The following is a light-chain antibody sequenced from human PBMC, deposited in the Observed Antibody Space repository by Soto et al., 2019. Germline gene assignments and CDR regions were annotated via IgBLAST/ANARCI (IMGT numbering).Light chain of an antibody. CDR2: WAS. CDR3: QQYYSSPTWT. CDR1: QSIFYSSNNNNY. Sequence: DIVMTQSPDSLAVSLGERATINCKSSQSIFYSSNNNNYLAWYQQKPGQPPKLLIYWASTRESGVPDRFSGSGSGTDFTLTISSLQAEDVAVYYCQQYYSSPTWTFGQGTKVEIK. J-gene: IGKJ1*01. V-gene: IGKV4-1*01.